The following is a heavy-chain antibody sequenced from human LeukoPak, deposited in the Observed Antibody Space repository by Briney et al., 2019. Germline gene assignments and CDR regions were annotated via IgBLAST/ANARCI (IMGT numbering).Heavy chain of an antibody. Sequence: GGSLRLSCAASGFTFSRYWMHWVRQAPGKGLVWVSRINTDGISTNYAASVKGRFTISRDNAKNTLYLQMNSLRAEDTAVYYSARTSYSTGSFDYWGQGTLVTVSS. D-gene: IGHD4-11*01. CDR2: INTDGIST. CDR3: ARTSYSTGSFDY. J-gene: IGHJ4*02. CDR1: GFTFSRYW. V-gene: IGHV3-74*01.